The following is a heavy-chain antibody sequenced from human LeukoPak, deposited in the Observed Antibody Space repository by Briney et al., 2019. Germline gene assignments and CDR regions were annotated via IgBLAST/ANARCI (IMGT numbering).Heavy chain of an antibody. V-gene: IGHV4-61*02. CDR1: GGSISSGSYY. Sequence: SETLSLTCTVSGGSISSGSYYWSWIRQPAGKGLEWIGRNYTSGSPNYNPSLKRRVTISVDTSKNQFSLHLSSVTPADTAVYYCARDGDNYYGSGSYGYWGQGTLVTVSS. D-gene: IGHD3-10*01. J-gene: IGHJ4*02. CDR3: ARDGDNYYGSGSYGY. CDR2: NYTSGSP.